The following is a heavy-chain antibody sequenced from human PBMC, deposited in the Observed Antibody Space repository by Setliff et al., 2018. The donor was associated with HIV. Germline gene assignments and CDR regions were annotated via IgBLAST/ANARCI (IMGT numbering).Heavy chain of an antibody. V-gene: IGHV4-4*07. CDR1: GGSISSYY. D-gene: IGHD3-22*01. CDR3: ARDINHYDTSGYRSYYHYMDV. CDR2: IYASGST. J-gene: IGHJ6*03. Sequence: SETLSLTCTVSGGSISSYYWNWIRQPAGKGLEWIGRIYASGSTNYNPSLKTRVTMSVDTSKNEFSLKLSSVTAADTAVYYCARDINHYDTSGYRSYYHYMDVWGKGTTVTVSS.